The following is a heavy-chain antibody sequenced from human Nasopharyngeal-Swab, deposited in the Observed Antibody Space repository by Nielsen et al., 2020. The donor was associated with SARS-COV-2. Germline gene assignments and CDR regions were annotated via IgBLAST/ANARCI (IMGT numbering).Heavy chain of an antibody. J-gene: IGHJ4*02. D-gene: IGHD6-13*01. CDR3: AKDGEVAAARYYFDY. CDR2: LSNDGGDK. Sequence: GESLKISCAASGFTFSRYGMRWVRQVPGKGLEWVAVLSNDGGDKYYADSVKGRFTISRDNSKNTLYLQMNSLRPEDTAVYYCAKDGEVAAARYYFDYWGQGTLVTVSS. V-gene: IGHV3-30*18. CDR1: GFTFSRYG.